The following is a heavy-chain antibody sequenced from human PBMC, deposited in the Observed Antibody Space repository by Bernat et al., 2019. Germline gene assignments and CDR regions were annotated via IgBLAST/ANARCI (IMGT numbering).Heavy chain of an antibody. CDR1: GGSISSGDYY. CDR3: ARGTSTSAPYMDV. V-gene: IGHV4-31*03. CDR2: INYSGRT. Sequence: QVQLQESGPGLVKPSQTLSLTCTVSGGSISSGDYYWNWIRQHPGKGLEWIGYINYSGRTYYNPSLKSRVSISVDTSKNQFSLKLSSVTAADTAVYYCARGTSTSAPYMDVWGKGTTVTVSS. J-gene: IGHJ6*03.